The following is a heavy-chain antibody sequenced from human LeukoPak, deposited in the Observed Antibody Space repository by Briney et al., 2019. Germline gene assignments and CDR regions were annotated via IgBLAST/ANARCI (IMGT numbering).Heavy chain of an antibody. CDR1: GFTFSPYS. Sequence: GGSLRLPCAASGFTFSPYSINWVRQAPGKGLEWVSYISSSGSTIYYADSVKGRFTISRDNAKNSLYLQMNSLRAEDTAVYYCAELGITMIGGVWGKGTTVTISS. CDR3: AELGITMIGGV. J-gene: IGHJ6*04. V-gene: IGHV3-48*04. D-gene: IGHD3-10*02. CDR2: ISSSGSTI.